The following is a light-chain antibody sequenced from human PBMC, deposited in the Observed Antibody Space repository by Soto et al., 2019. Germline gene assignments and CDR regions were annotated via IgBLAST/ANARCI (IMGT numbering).Light chain of an antibody. Sequence: EIVLKQSPGTLSLSQGERASLSCRASQSVSSSYLAWYQQKPGQAPRLLIYGESSRATGIPDRFSGTGSGTDFTLTISSLEPEDSAVYYCQQRHMWPITFGQGTRLEIK. CDR3: QQRHMWPIT. CDR1: QSVSSSY. V-gene: IGKV3D-20*02. CDR2: GES. J-gene: IGKJ5*01.